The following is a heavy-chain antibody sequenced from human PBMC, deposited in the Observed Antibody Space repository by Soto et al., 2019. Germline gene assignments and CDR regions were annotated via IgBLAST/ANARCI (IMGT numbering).Heavy chain of an antibody. CDR2: IDRKTYNYAT. CDR1: GFSFSDIA. V-gene: IGHV3-73*01. D-gene: IGHD3-22*01. J-gene: IGHJ5*02. CDR3: ARAYVKTMTPFDP. Sequence: LRLSCATSGFSFSDIAMHWVRQASGKGLEWVGRIDRKTYNYATTYGASVKGRFTISRDDSRSMVYLQMNSLRAEDTAVYYCARAYVKTMTPFDPWGQGTLVTVSS.